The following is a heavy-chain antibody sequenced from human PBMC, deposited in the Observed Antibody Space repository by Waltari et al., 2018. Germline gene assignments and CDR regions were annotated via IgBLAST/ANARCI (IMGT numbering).Heavy chain of an antibody. CDR3: ASGGYDILTGYKSDY. Sequence: QVQLQQWGAGLLKPSETLSLTCAVYGGPFRGNYWSWIRQPPGEGLEGIGEINHTGGTNYNPPLKSRVTISVETSKTHFSLRLTSVTAADTAVYYCASGGYDILTGYKSDYWGQGTLVTVSS. J-gene: IGHJ4*02. V-gene: IGHV4-34*01. CDR1: GGPFRGNY. CDR2: INHTGGT. D-gene: IGHD3-9*01.